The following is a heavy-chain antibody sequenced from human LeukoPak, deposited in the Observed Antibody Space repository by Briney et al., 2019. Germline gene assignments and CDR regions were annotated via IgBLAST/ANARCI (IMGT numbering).Heavy chain of an antibody. D-gene: IGHD1-26*01. CDR2: ISANNGNT. J-gene: IGHJ4*02. Sequence: ASVKVSCKASGYTFTNYGISWMRQAPGQGLEWMGWISANNGNTNYAQKLQGRVTLTTDTSTNTAYMELRSLRSDDTAVYYCASRSGTYPYYFDYWGQGTLVSVSS. V-gene: IGHV1-18*01. CDR3: ASRSGTYPYYFDY. CDR1: GYTFTNYG.